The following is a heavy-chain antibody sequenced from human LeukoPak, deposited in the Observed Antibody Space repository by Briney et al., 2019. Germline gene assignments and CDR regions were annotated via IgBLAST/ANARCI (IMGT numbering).Heavy chain of an antibody. D-gene: IGHD3-22*01. V-gene: IGHV3-23*01. Sequence: GGSLRLSCAASGFTFDDYGMSWVRQAPGKGLEWVSGISGSGGSTYYADSVKGRFTISRDNSKNTLYLQMNSLRAEDTAVYYCAKTAYYYDSSGYYYSDYSYYFMDVWGKGTTVTISS. CDR1: GFTFDDYG. CDR3: AKTAYYYDSSGYYYSDYSYYFMDV. CDR2: ISGSGGST. J-gene: IGHJ6*03.